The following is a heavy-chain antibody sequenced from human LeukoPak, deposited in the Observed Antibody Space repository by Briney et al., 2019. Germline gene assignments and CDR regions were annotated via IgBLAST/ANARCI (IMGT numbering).Heavy chain of an antibody. CDR1: GFTFSDYY. J-gene: IGHJ3*02. V-gene: IGHV3-11*01. Sequence: PGGSLRLSCAASGFTFSDYYMSWIRQAPGKGLEWVSYISSSGSTIYCADSVKGRFTISRDNAKNSLYLQMNSLRAEDTAVYYCARDYPPYSDAFDIWGQGTMVTVSS. CDR3: ARDYPPYSDAFDI. CDR2: ISSSGSTI. D-gene: IGHD2-21*01.